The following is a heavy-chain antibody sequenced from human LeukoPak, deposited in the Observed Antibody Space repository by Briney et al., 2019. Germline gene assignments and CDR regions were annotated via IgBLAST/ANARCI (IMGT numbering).Heavy chain of an antibody. D-gene: IGHD2-15*01. CDR3: ARDPQYCSGGSCYSFDY. Sequence: GGSLRLSCAASGFTFSTDSMNWGRQAPGKGVEWVSSMISSSSYIYYADSVKGRFTISRDNAKNSLYLQMNSLRAEDTAVYYCARDPQYCSGGSCYSFDYWGQGTLVTVSS. J-gene: IGHJ4*02. CDR2: MISSSSYI. CDR1: GFTFSTDS. V-gene: IGHV3-21*01.